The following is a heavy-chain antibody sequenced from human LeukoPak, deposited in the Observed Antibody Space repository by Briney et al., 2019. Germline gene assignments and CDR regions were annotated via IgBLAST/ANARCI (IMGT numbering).Heavy chain of an antibody. D-gene: IGHD1-1*01. Sequence: PSETLSLTCTVSGGSISSSSYYWGWIRQPPGKGLEWIGSIYYSGSTYYNPSLKSRVTMSVDTSKNQFSLKLPSVTAADTAVYYCARHRDNRWDLVYWGQGTLVTVSS. CDR2: IYYSGST. CDR3: ARHRDNRWDLVY. J-gene: IGHJ4*02. CDR1: GGSISSSSYY. V-gene: IGHV4-39*01.